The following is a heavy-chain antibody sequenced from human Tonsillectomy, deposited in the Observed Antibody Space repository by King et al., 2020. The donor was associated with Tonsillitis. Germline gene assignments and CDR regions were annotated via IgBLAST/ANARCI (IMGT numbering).Heavy chain of an antibody. CDR3: ARRMYYDILTGYSPEAFDL. CDR2: INWNGGST. Sequence: VQLVESGGGVVRPGGSLRLSCAASGFTFDDYGMSWVRQAPGKGLEWVSGINWNGGSTGYADSVKGRFTISRDNAKNSLYLQMNSLRAEDTALYYCARRMYYDILTGYSPEAFDLWGQGTMVVVSS. D-gene: IGHD3-9*01. V-gene: IGHV3-20*04. CDR1: GFTFDDYG. J-gene: IGHJ3*01.